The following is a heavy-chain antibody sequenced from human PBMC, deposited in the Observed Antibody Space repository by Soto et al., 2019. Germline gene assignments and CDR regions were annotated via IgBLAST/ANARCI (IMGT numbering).Heavy chain of an antibody. CDR1: GGTFSSQT. CDR2: VIPIMGEG. V-gene: IGHV1-69*02. Sequence: QVQLVQSGAEVKEPGSSVKVSCKVSGGTFSSQTINWVRQVPGQGLEWMGSVIPIMGEGKYAQSFLGRVTITADRSTSTAYMERSSLRSEDTAVYYCASPAVNDLDADSSAFDIWGQGTMVTVSS. D-gene: IGHD1-1*01. J-gene: IGHJ3*02. CDR3: ASPAVNDLDADSSAFDI.